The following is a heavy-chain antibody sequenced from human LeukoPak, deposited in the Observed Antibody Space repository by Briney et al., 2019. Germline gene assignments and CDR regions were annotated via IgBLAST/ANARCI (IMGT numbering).Heavy chain of an antibody. V-gene: IGHV4-59*01. D-gene: IGHD5-24*01. CDR2: IYYSGST. J-gene: IGHJ3*02. CDR3: ARALLEMATSRTNAFDI. CDR1: GGSISSYY. Sequence: SETLSLTCTVSGGSISSYYWSWIRRPPGKGLEWIGYIYYSGSTNYNPSLKSRVTISVDTSKNQFSLKLSSVTAADTAVYYCARALLEMATSRTNAFDIWGQGTMVTVSS.